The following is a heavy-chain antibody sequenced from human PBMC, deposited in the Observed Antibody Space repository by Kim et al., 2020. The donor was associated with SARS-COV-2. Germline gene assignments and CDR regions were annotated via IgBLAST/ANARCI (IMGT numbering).Heavy chain of an antibody. CDR1: GYTFTGYY. J-gene: IGHJ4*02. Sequence: ASVKVSCKASGYTFTGYYMHWVRQAPGQGLEWMGWINPNSGGTNYAQKFQGRVTMTRDTSTSTAYMELSRLRSDDTAVYYCASFSPTYNVDTAMVYWGQGTLVTVSS. D-gene: IGHD5-18*01. CDR3: ASFSPTYNVDTAMVY. V-gene: IGHV1-2*02. CDR2: INPNSGGT.